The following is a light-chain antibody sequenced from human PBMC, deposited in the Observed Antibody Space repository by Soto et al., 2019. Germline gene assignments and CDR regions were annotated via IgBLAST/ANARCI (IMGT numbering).Light chain of an antibody. CDR3: SSYTDSSVV. Sequence: QSALTQPASVSGSPGQSITISCTGTSSDGGGYNYVSWYQQHPGKAPKLMIYDVSNRPSGVSNRFSGSKSGNTASLTISGLQAEDGADYYCSSYTDSSVVFGGGTKLTVL. CDR2: DVS. J-gene: IGLJ2*01. CDR1: SSDGGGYNY. V-gene: IGLV2-14*01.